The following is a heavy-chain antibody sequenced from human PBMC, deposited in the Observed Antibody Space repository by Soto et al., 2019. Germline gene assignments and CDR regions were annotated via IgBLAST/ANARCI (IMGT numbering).Heavy chain of an antibody. CDR3: AKDRVLLWFGELSYDAFDI. CDR2: IIPIFGTA. CDR1: GGTFSSYA. D-gene: IGHD3-10*01. J-gene: IGHJ3*02. V-gene: IGHV1-69*13. Sequence: GASVKVSCKASGGTFSSYAISWVRQAPGQGLEWMGGIIPIFGTANYAQKFQGRVTITADESTSTAYMELSSLRSEDTAVYYCAKDRVLLWFGELSYDAFDIWGQGTMVTVSS.